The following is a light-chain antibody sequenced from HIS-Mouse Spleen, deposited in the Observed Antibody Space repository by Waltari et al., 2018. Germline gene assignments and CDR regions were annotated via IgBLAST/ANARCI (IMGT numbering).Light chain of an antibody. CDR1: QSLLHSNGYNY. Sequence: DIVMTQSPLSLPVTPGEPASISCRSSQSLLHSNGYNYLDWYLQKPGQSPQLLFYLGCKGASGVSDRVSGSGSGTDFTLKISRVEAEDVGVYYCRQALQAPCPFGQGTKLE. CDR2: LGC. J-gene: IGKJ2*01. V-gene: IGKV2-28*01. CDR3: RQALQAPCP.